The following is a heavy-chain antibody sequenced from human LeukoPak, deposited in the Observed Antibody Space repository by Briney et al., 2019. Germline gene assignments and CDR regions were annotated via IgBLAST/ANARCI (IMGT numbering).Heavy chain of an antibody. J-gene: IGHJ4*02. CDR2: ISYDGSNK. CDR3: AKSHFDWLSTIDY. CDR1: EFTFSSYG. Sequence: GRSLRLSCAASEFTFSSYGMHWVRQAPGKGLEWVAVISYDGSNKYYADSVKGRFTISRDNSKNTLYLQMNSLRAEDTAVYYCAKSHFDWLSTIDYWGQGTLVTVSS. D-gene: IGHD3-9*01. V-gene: IGHV3-30*18.